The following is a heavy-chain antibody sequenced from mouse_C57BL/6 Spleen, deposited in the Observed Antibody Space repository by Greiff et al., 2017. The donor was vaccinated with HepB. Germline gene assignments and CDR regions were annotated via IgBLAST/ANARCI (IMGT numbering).Heavy chain of an antibody. Sequence: VQLQQSGAELVRPGTSVKVSCKASGYAFTNYLIEWVKQRPGQGLEWIGVINPGSGGTNYNEKFKGKATLTADKSSSTAYMQLSSLTSEDSAVYFCARRGYGNVPWFAYWGQGTLVTVSA. J-gene: IGHJ3*01. D-gene: IGHD2-1*01. CDR2: INPGSGGT. CDR3: ARRGYGNVPWFAY. CDR1: GYAFTNYL. V-gene: IGHV1-54*01.